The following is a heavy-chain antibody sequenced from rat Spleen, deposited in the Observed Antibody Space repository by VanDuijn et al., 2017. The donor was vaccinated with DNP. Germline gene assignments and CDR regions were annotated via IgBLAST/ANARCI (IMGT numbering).Heavy chain of an antibody. CDR1: GFSLTNYH. D-gene: IGHD4-1*01. CDR2: ISSGENT. J-gene: IGHJ3*01. Sequence: QVQLKESGPGLVQPSQTLSLTCTVSGFSLTNYHVHWVRQPPGKGLEWIAAISSGENTYYNPALKSRLSISRDTSKSQVFLKMNSLQTEDTATYYCARDWDGYNIDYWGQGTLVTVSS. CDR3: ARDWDGYNIDY. V-gene: IGHV2-32*01.